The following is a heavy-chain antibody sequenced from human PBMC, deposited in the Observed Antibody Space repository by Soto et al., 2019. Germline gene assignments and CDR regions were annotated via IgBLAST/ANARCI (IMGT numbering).Heavy chain of an antibody. CDR3: GKASSSNSWSPIDY. D-gene: IGHD3-3*01. CDR1: GFTFSSYD. V-gene: IGHV3-13*05. J-gene: IGHJ4*02. CDR2: IGTAGDP. Sequence: GGSLRLSCAASGFTFSSYDMHWVRQATGKGLEWVSAIGTAGDPYYPGSVKGRFTISRENAKNSLYLQMNDLRPEDTALYYCGKASSSNSWSPIDYWGQGTMVTVSS.